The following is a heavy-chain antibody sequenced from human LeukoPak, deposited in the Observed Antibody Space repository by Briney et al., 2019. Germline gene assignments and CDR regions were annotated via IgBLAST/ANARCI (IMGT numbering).Heavy chain of an antibody. CDR2: ISYDGSNK. Sequence: PWRSLRLSCAASGFTFSSYGMHWVRQAPGKGLEWVAVISYDGSNKYYADSVKGGFTISRDNSKNTLYLQMNSLRAEDTAVYYCAKGPPGFDCWNQRSLPTVYS. V-gene: IGHV3-30*18. CDR1: GFTFSSYG. D-gene: IGHD1-14*01. J-gene: IGHJ4*02. CDR3: AKGPPGFDC.